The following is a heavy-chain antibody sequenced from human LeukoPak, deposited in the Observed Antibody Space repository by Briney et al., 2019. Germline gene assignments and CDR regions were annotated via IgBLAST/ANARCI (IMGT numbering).Heavy chain of an antibody. V-gene: IGHV1-8*01. CDR3: ARGPQWRGDYYYMDV. J-gene: IGHJ6*03. Sequence: ASVEVSCKASGYSFTNFDINWVRQASGQGLEWMGWMNPNSGNKGYAQKFQGRVTMTMNTSITTAYMELSSLRSEDTAVYYCARGPQWRGDYYYMDVWGRGTTVTVSS. CDR2: MNPNSGNK. CDR1: GYSFTNFD. D-gene: IGHD6-19*01.